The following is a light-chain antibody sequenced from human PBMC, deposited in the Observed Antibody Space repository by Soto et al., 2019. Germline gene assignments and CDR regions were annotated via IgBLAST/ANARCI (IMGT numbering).Light chain of an antibody. CDR2: TAS. V-gene: IGKV1-39*01. CDR3: QQSYSTPRT. J-gene: IGKJ1*01. CDR1: QSISSY. Sequence: DIQITQSPSSLSASVGDRVTMTCRASQSISSYLNWYQQKPGKAPNLLIYTASNLQSGVPSRFSGSGSGTDFTLTISSLQPEDFATYYCQQSYSTPRTFGQGTKVDIK.